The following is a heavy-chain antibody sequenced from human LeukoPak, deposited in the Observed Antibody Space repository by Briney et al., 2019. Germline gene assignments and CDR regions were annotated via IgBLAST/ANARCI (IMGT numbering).Heavy chain of an antibody. V-gene: IGHV4-4*02. CDR1: GGSISSSNW. J-gene: IGHJ4*02. CDR2: IYHSGST. D-gene: IGHD2-21*01. CDR3: ARSGIEATNSYYFDY. Sequence: PSETLSLTCAVSGGSISSSNWWSWVRQPPGKGLEWIGEIYHSGSTNYNPSLKSRVTISVDKSKNQFSLKLSSVTAADTAVYYCARSGIEATNSYYFDYRGQGTLVTVSS.